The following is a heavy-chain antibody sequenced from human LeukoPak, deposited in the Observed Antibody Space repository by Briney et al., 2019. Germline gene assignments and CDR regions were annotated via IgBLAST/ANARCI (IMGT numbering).Heavy chain of an antibody. V-gene: IGHV3-11*04. CDR1: GITLTDYY. J-gene: IGHJ4*02. CDR3: AREGSNRPYYYDSSYYFDY. CDR2: IDGSGAII. Sequence: GGSLRLSCAASGITLTDYYMTWIRQAPGKGLEWVSYIDGSGAIIYYADSVKGRFTISRYNSKNTLYLQMNSLRAEDTAVYYCAREGSNRPYYYDSSYYFDYWGQGTLVTVSS. D-gene: IGHD3-22*01.